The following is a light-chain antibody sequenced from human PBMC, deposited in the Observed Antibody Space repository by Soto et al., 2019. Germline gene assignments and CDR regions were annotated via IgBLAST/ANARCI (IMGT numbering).Light chain of an antibody. J-gene: IGKJ1*01. V-gene: IGKV3-20*01. CDR1: QSVSSSY. CDR3: QQYGSSPT. CDR2: AAS. Sequence: EIVLTQSPGTLSLSPGERATLSCRASQSVSSSYLAWYQQKPGQAPRLLIYAASSRATATPDRCSGSGSGIDFTINISQLETDAVAVYYCQQYGSSPTFGQGTKVEIK.